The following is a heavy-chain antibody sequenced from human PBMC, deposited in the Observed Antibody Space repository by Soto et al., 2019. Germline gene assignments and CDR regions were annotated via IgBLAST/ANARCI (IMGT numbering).Heavy chain of an antibody. CDR3: ARSFGWYAIDY. CDR2: IFHSGSV. D-gene: IGHD6-19*01. V-gene: IGHV4-4*02. Sequence: QVLLQESGPGLVQPSGTLSLSCAVSGGSVSSSFFWGWVRQPPGQGLEWIGDIFHSGSVNYNPSLKSRVTISIDKSKNQFSLELNSVTTADTAVYFCARSFGWYAIDYWGQGTLVIVSS. J-gene: IGHJ4*02. CDR1: GGSVSSSFF.